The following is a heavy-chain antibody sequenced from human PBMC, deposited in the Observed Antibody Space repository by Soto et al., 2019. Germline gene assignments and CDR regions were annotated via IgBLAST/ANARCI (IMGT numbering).Heavy chain of an antibody. CDR1: GGTFSSYA. V-gene: IGHV1-69*06. Sequence: ASVKVSCKASGGTFSSYAISWVRQAPGQGLEWMGGIIPIFGTANYAQKFQGRVTITADKSTSTAYMELSSLRSEDTAVYYCARDLRITQSLYGMDVWGQGTTVTVSS. CDR2: IIPIFGTA. CDR3: ARDLRITQSLYGMDV. D-gene: IGHD3-10*01. J-gene: IGHJ6*02.